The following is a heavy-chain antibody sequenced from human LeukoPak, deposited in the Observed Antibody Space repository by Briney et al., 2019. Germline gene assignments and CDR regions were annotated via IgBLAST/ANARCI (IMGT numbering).Heavy chain of an antibody. CDR2: INSDGSST. CDR3: AILAAPTYYFDY. V-gene: IGHV3-74*01. J-gene: IGHJ4*02. CDR1: GFTFSSYW. D-gene: IGHD6-13*01. Sequence: PGGSLRLSCAASGFTFSSYWMHWVRQAPGKGLVWVSRINSDGSSTSYADSVKGRFTISRDNAKNTLYLQMNSLRAEDTAVYYCAILAAPTYYFDYWGQGTLVAVSS.